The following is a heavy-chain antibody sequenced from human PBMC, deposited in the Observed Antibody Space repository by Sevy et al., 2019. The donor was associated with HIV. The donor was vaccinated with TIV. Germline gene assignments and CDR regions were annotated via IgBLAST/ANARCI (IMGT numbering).Heavy chain of an antibody. Sequence: GGSLRLSCAASGFTFMRYGMSWVRQAPGKGLEWVANIKEGGGGKYYVDSVKGRFTMSRDNAKNSLYLQMNSLRAEDTAVYYYTNMKDDCSGFPLDYWGQGTLVTVSS. CDR3: TNMKDDCSGFPLDY. D-gene: IGHD3-22*01. J-gene: IGHJ4*02. CDR2: IKEGGGGK. V-gene: IGHV3-7*01. CDR1: GFTFMRYG.